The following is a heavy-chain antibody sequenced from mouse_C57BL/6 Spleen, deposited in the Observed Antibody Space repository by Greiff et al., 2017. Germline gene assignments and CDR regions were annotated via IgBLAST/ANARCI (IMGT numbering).Heavy chain of an antibody. J-gene: IGHJ2*01. CDR1: GYTFTSYW. D-gene: IGHD1-1*01. V-gene: IGHV1-69*01. Sequence: QVQLKQPGAELVMPGASVKLSCKASGYTFTSYWMHWVKQRPGQGLEWIGEIDPSDSYTNYNQKFKGKSTLTVDKSSSTAYMQLSSLTSEDSAVYYCARPLLRSLDYWGQGTTLTVSS. CDR3: ARPLLRSLDY. CDR2: IDPSDSYT.